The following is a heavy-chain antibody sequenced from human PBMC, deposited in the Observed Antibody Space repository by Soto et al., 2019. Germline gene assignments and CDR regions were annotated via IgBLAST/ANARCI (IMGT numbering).Heavy chain of an antibody. CDR2: ISYDGSNK. CDR3: AKEGCSSTSCFHTGDAFDI. V-gene: IGHV3-30*18. Sequence: PGGSLRLSCAASGFTFSSYGMHWVRQAPGKGLEWVAVISYDGSNKYYADSVKGRFTISRDNSKNTLYLQMNSLRAEDTAVYYCAKEGCSSTSCFHTGDAFDIWGQGTMVT. D-gene: IGHD2-2*01. CDR1: GFTFSSYG. J-gene: IGHJ3*02.